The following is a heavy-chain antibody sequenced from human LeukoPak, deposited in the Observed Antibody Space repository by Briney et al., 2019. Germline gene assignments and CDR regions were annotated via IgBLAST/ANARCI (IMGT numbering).Heavy chain of an antibody. CDR2: INSDGSST. V-gene: IGHV3-74*01. CDR1: GFTFSSYW. CDR3: ARKESGSGYYRAFDY. J-gene: IGHJ4*02. D-gene: IGHD3-3*01. Sequence: GGSLRLSCAASGFTFSSYWMHWVRQAPGKGLVWVSRINSDGSSTSYADSVKGRFTISRVNAKNTLYLQMNSLRAEDTAVYYCARKESGSGYYRAFDYWGQGTLVTVSS.